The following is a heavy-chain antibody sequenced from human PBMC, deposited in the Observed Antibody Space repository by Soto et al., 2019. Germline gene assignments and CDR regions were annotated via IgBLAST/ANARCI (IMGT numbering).Heavy chain of an antibody. CDR1: GGSISSSSYY. CDR3: ARVTGYCSSTSCSKYYYYGMDV. J-gene: IGHJ6*02. Sequence: QLQLQESGPGLVKPSETLSLTCTVSGGSISSSSYYWGWIRQPPGKGLEWIGSIYYSGSTYYNPSLNSRVTISVDTSKNQFSLKLSSVTAADTAVYYCARVTGYCSSTSCSKYYYYGMDVWGQGTTVTVSS. V-gene: IGHV4-39*01. D-gene: IGHD2-2*01. CDR2: IYYSGST.